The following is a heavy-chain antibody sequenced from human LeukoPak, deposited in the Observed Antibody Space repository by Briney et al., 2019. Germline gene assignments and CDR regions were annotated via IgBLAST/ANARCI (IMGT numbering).Heavy chain of an antibody. CDR3: ASTKGMDV. Sequence: GGSLRLSCAASGFTFSSYSMNWVRQAPGKGLEWVSYISSSSSIIYYADSVKGRFTISRDNAKNSVFLQMNSLRDEDTAVYYCASTKGMDVWGQGTTVTVSS. D-gene: IGHD2-8*01. CDR2: ISSSSSII. CDR1: GFTFSSYS. V-gene: IGHV3-48*02. J-gene: IGHJ6*02.